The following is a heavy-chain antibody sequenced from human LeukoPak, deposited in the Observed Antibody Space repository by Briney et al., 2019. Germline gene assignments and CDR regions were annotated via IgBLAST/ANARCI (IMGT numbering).Heavy chain of an antibody. CDR1: GGSIASYY. Sequence: PSETLSLTCTVSGGSIASYYWSWIRQPPGKGLEWIGYISYSGSTNYNPSLKSRVTISVDTSKNQFSLNLPSLTAADSAVYYCARVDGGTGVDYWGQGTLVTVSS. CDR2: ISYSGST. J-gene: IGHJ4*02. V-gene: IGHV4-59*01. D-gene: IGHD3-10*01. CDR3: ARVDGGTGVDY.